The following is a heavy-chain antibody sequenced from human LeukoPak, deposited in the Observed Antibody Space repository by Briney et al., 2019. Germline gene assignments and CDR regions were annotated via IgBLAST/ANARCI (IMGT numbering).Heavy chain of an antibody. J-gene: IGHJ4*02. D-gene: IGHD3-16*02. CDR3: ARGYTYFAY. CDR1: GFTFSSYA. CDR2: ISGSGGST. V-gene: IGHV3-23*01. Sequence: GGSLRLSCAASGFTFSSYAMSWVRQAPGEGLGWVSAISGSGGSTYYADSVKGRFTISRDNSKNTVFLQMNTLRVEDTAVYYCARGYTYFAYWGQGTLVTVSS.